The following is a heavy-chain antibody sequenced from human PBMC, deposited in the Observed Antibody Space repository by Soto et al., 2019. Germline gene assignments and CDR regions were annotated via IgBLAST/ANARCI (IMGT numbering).Heavy chain of an antibody. CDR2: INPNSGGT. CDR1: GYTFTGYY. Sequence: ASVKVSCKASGYTFTGYYMHWVRQAPGQGLEWMGWINPNSGGTNYAQKFQGWVTMTRDTSISTAYMELSRLRSDDTAVYYCARDWASGAVSYFFDYWGQGTPVTVSS. D-gene: IGHD2-8*01. V-gene: IGHV1-2*04. CDR3: ARDWASGAVSYFFDY. J-gene: IGHJ4*02.